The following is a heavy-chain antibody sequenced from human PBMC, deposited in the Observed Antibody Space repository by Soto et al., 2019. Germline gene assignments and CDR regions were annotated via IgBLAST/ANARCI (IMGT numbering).Heavy chain of an antibody. Sequence: EVQLVESGGGLVQPGWSLRLSCAASGFSFSGYWMHWVRQDPGKGLVWVSRMNADGSSTSHADSVKGRFTISRDNARNTLYVQMNSLRAEDTAVYYCAIEGQNRNVMYVGGQGTMVTVSS. J-gene: IGHJ6*02. CDR1: GFSFSGYW. CDR3: AIEGQNRNVMYV. CDR2: MNADGSST. V-gene: IGHV3-74*01.